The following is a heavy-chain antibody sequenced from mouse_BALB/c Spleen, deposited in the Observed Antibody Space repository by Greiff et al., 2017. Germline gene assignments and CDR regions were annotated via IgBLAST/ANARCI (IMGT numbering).Heavy chain of an antibody. J-gene: IGHJ3*01. CDR1: GYSFTGYT. Sequence: VQLKQSGAELVRPGSSVKISCKASGYSFTGYTMNWVKQSHGKNLEWIGLINPYNGGTSYNQKFKGKATLTVDKSSSTAYMELLSLTSEDSAVYYCARSVYGNYAWFAYWGQGTLVTVSA. D-gene: IGHD2-1*01. CDR2: INPYNGGT. V-gene: IGHV1-18*01. CDR3: ARSVYGNYAWFAY.